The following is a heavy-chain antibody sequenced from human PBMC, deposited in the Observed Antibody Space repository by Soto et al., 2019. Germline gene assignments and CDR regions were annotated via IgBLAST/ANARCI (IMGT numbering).Heavy chain of an antibody. V-gene: IGHV3-23*01. CDR2: ISGSGGST. Sequence: GGSLRLSCAASGFTFSSYAMSWVRQAPGKGLEWVSAISGSGGSTYYADSVKGRFTISRDNSKNTLYLQMNSLRAEDTAVYYCASQYCSSTSCYGGFDPWGQGTLVTVSS. D-gene: IGHD2-2*01. CDR3: ASQYCSSTSCYGGFDP. J-gene: IGHJ5*02. CDR1: GFTFSSYA.